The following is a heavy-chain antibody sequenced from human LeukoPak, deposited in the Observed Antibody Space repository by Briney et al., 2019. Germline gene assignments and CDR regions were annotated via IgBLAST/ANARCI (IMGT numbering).Heavy chain of an antibody. V-gene: IGHV1-8*03. CDR3: ARVGEGSYYDILTAARDWFDP. CDR2: MNPNSGSA. D-gene: IGHD3-9*01. Sequence: ASVTVSCKASGYTFTNYDINWVRQAAVQGLEWMGWMNPNSGSAAYAQKFQGRVTITRNTSISTAYMELSSLRSEDTAVYYCARVGEGSYYDILTAARDWFDPWGQGTLVTVSS. J-gene: IGHJ5*02. CDR1: GYTFTNYD.